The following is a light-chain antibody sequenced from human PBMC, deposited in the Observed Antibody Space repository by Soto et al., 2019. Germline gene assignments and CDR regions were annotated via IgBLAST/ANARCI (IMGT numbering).Light chain of an antibody. V-gene: IGKV3-20*01. CDR3: QHYNSYSEA. CDR1: QSVSSSY. Sequence: EIVLTQSPGTLSLSPGERATLSCRASQSVSSSYLAWYQQKPGQAPRLLIYGASSRAIGIPDRFSGSGSGTEFTLTISSLQPEDVATYYCQHYNSYSEAFGQGTKVDIK. CDR2: GAS. J-gene: IGKJ1*01.